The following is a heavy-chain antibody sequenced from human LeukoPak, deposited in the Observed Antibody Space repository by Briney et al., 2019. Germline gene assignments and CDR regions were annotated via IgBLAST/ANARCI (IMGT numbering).Heavy chain of an antibody. V-gene: IGHV3-23*01. CDR2: ISGSGGST. D-gene: IGHD2-15*01. CDR1: GFTFSSYA. Sequence: GGSLRLSCAASGFTFSSYAMSWVRQAPGKGLEWVSAISGSGGSTYYADSVKGRFTISRDNSKITLYLQMNSLRAEDTAVYYCAKKRGGYCSGGSCYSALDYWGQGTLVTVSS. J-gene: IGHJ4*02. CDR3: AKKRGGYCSGGSCYSALDY.